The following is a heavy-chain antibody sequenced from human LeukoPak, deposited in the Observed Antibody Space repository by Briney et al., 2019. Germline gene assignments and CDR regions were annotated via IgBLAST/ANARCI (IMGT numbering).Heavy chain of an antibody. CDR3: ARGGGYGEAVDY. CDR1: GFTFSSYA. J-gene: IGHJ4*02. CDR2: IYHSGST. V-gene: IGHV4-30-2*01. D-gene: IGHD4-17*01. Sequence: LRLSCAASGFTFSSYAMSWIRQPPGKGLEWIGYIYHSGSTYYNPSLKSRVTISVDRSKNQFSLKLSSVTAADTAVYYCARGGGYGEAVDYWGQGTLVTVSS.